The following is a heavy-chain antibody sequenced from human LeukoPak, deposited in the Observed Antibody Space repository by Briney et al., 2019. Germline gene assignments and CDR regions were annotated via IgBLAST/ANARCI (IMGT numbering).Heavy chain of an antibody. J-gene: IGHJ4*02. V-gene: IGHV4-59*01. D-gene: IGHD6-13*01. CDR3: ARSPSSWRGAPAYYFDY. CDR1: GGSISSYY. CDR2: IYYSGST. Sequence: SETLSLTCTVSGGSISSYYWSWIRQPPGKGLEWIGHIYYSGSTNYNPSLKSRVTISVDTSKNQFSLKLSSVTAADTAVYYCARSPSSWRGAPAYYFDYWGQGTLVTVSS.